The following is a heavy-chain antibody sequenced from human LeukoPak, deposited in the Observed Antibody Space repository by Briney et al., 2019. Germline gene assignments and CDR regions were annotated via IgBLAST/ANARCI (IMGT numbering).Heavy chain of an antibody. CDR1: GFTFSTYG. V-gene: IGHV3-23*01. Sequence: PGGSLRLSCAASGFTFSTYGMTWVRQAPGKGLEWVSDISAGSGSTYYADPVKGRFTISRDNSKNTLYLQMNSLRAEDTAVYYCAREIYGWSGYYYYYMDVWGKGTTVTVSS. CDR2: ISAGSGST. D-gene: IGHD3-3*01. J-gene: IGHJ6*03. CDR3: AREIYGWSGYYYYYMDV.